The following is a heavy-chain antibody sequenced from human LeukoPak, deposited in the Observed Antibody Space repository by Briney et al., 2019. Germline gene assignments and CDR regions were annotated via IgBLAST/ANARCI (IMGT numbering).Heavy chain of an antibody. CDR3: ARHQVGSGDTYYDFWSGYSGFDP. CDR1: GYSISSGYY. V-gene: IGHV4-38-2*01. D-gene: IGHD3-3*01. CDR2: IYHSGST. Sequence: SETLSLTCAVSGYSISSGYYWGWIRQPPGKGLEWIGSIYHSGSTYYNPSLKRRVTISVDTSKNQFSLKLSSVTAADTAVYYCARHQVGSGDTYYDFWSGYSGFDPWGQGTLVTVSS. J-gene: IGHJ5*02.